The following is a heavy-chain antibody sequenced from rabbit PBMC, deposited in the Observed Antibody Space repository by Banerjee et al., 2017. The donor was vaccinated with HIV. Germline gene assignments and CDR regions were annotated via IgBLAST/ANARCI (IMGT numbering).Heavy chain of an antibody. CDR1: GFSFSSSAY. CDR2: IYAGSSGST. V-gene: IGHV1S40*01. CDR3: AREATPAGNFNL. J-gene: IGHJ4*01. D-gene: IGHD4-2*01. Sequence: QSLEESGGDLVKPGASLTLTCTASGFSFSSSAYMCWVRQAPGKGLEWIACIYAGSSGSTYYASWAKGRFTISKTSSTTVTLQMTSLTAADTATYFCAREATPAGNFNLWGPGTLVTVS.